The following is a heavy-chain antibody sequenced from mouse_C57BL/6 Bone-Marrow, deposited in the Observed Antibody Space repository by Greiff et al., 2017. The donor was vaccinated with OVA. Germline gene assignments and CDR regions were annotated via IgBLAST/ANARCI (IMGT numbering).Heavy chain of an antibody. CDR3: ARSSDDY. D-gene: IGHD1-1*01. CDR2: ISSGSSTI. Sequence: EVQRVESGGGLVKPGGSLKLSCAASGFTFSDYGMHWVRQAPEKGLEWVAYISSGSSTIYYADTVKGRFTISRDNAKNTLFLQRTSLRSEDTAMYYCARSSDDYWGQGTTLTVSS. J-gene: IGHJ2*01. V-gene: IGHV5-17*01. CDR1: GFTFSDYG.